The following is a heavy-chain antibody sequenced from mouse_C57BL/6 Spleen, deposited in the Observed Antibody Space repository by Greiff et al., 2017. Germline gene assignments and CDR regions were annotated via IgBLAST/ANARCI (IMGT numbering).Heavy chain of an antibody. D-gene: IGHD2-3*01. Sequence: QVQLQQPGAELVRPGSSVKLSCKASGYTFTSYWMHWVKQRPIQGLEWIGNIDPSDSETHYNQKFKDKATLTGDKSSSTAYMQLSSLTSEDSAVDYCARTYDGYYVDYWGQGTTLTVSS. CDR3: ARTYDGYYVDY. CDR1: GYTFTSYW. V-gene: IGHV1-52*01. J-gene: IGHJ2*01. CDR2: IDPSDSET.